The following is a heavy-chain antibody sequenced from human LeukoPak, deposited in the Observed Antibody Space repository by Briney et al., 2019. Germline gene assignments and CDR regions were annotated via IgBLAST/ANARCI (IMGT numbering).Heavy chain of an antibody. CDR3: ARPGDTSGYYFYLDY. V-gene: IGHV1-18*01. CDR1: GYTFATYG. D-gene: IGHD3-22*01. J-gene: IGHJ4*02. Sequence: ASVKVSCKASGYTFATYGITWVRQAPGQGLEWMGWISGRNTNTDYAQNLRGRVAMTTDTSTSTAYLELRSLRSDDTAVYYCARPGDTSGYYFYLDYWGQGTLVTVSS. CDR2: ISGRNTNT.